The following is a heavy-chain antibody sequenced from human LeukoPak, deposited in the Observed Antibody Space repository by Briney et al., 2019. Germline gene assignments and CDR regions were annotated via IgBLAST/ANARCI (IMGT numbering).Heavy chain of an antibody. CDR1: GFTFSSFG. CDR2: ISSSGSTI. J-gene: IGHJ4*02. Sequence: GGSLRLSCAASGFTFSSFGMNWVRQAPGKGLEWVSYISSSGSTIYYADSVKGRFTISRDNAKNSLYLQMNSLRAEDTAVYYCARSSATLLFDYWGQGTLVTVSS. CDR3: ARSSATLLFDY. D-gene: IGHD6-25*01. V-gene: IGHV3-48*04.